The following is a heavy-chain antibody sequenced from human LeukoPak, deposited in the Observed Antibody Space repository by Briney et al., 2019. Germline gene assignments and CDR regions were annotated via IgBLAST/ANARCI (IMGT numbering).Heavy chain of an antibody. CDR2: ISSSGGST. D-gene: IGHD1-26*01. V-gene: IGHV3-23*01. CDR1: GFTFSSYA. Sequence: GGSLRLSCAASGFTFSSYAMSWVRQAPGKGLEWVSAISSSGGSTYYADSVKGRFTISRDNSKNTLYLQMNSLRAEDTAVYYCAKDRSVIVGATTSDYWGQGTLVTVSS. J-gene: IGHJ4*02. CDR3: AKDRSVIVGATTSDY.